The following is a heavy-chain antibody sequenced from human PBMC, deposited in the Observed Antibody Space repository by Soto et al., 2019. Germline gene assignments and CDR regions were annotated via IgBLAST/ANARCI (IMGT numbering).Heavy chain of an antibody. Sequence: EVQLVESGGGLIQPGGSLRLSCAASGCTFSSNDMHWVRQAPGKGLEWVSLIYSGGSTYYADSVKGRFAISRDNSKNTLYLQMSSLRAEDTAVYYCATRPLLPGAPWGQGTMVTVSS. CDR2: IYSGGST. D-gene: IGHD3-22*01. CDR1: GCTFSSND. V-gene: IGHV3-53*01. CDR3: ATRPLLPGAP. J-gene: IGHJ3*01.